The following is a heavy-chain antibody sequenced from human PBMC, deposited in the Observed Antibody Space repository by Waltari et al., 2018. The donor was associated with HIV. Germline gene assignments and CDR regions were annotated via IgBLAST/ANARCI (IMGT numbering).Heavy chain of an antibody. CDR3: ARALFGVGSNWFDP. V-gene: IGHV4-59*01. CDR1: GGSFNSYH. CDR2: IYYTGRT. D-gene: IGHD3-3*01. J-gene: IGHJ5*02. Sequence: QVQLQESGPGLVKPSETLSLTCSVSGGSFNSYHWSWIRQPPGKGLEWIGYIYYTGRTNGNPALKRRVTISVDTSKNQFSLRLSSVTAADTAVYYCARALFGVGSNWFDPWGQGTLVTVSS.